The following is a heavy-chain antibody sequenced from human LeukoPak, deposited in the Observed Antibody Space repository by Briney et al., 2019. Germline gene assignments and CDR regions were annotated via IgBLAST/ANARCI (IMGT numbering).Heavy chain of an antibody. Sequence: SETLSLTCTVSGGSISSSNYYWGWLRQPPGKGLEWIGSFYYSGSTYYSPSLKSRVTISVDTSKNQFSLKLSSVTAADTAVYYCARVAPSTTFGVVSHRILDYWGQGTLVTVSS. J-gene: IGHJ4*02. CDR1: GGSISSSNYY. D-gene: IGHD3-3*01. CDR2: FYYSGST. V-gene: IGHV4-39*07. CDR3: ARVAPSTTFGVVSHRILDY.